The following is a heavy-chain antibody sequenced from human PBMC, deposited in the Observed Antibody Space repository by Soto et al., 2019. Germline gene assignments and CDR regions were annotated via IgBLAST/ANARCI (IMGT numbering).Heavy chain of an antibody. V-gene: IGHV4-4*02. CDR1: GGSISSSNW. D-gene: IGHD6-13*01. CDR2: IYHSGIT. CDR3: ARLSSSWSNYFDY. Sequence: QVQLQESGPGLVKPSGTLSLTCAVSGGSISSSNWWSWVRQPPGKGLECIGEIYHSGITNYNPSIKSRVTISVDKSKNQFSLKLSSVTAADTAVYYCARLSSSWSNYFDYWGQGTLVTVSS. J-gene: IGHJ4*02.